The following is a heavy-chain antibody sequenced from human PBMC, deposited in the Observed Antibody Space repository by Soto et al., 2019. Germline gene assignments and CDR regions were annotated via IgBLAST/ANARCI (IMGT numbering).Heavy chain of an antibody. CDR1: GGPLSTYG. CDR3: ALLEFTDDAGGDY. J-gene: IGHJ4*01. CDR2: ISPVVGTT. V-gene: IGHV1-69*01. Sequence: QVQLVQSGAEVKKPASSVRVSCKASGGPLSTYGISWVRQAPGQGLEYMGGISPVVGTTNYAQRFQGRLTITADESASTTYMELSSMISADAATYYFALLEFTDDAGGDYWGHGNRVTVSS. D-gene: IGHD2-2*01.